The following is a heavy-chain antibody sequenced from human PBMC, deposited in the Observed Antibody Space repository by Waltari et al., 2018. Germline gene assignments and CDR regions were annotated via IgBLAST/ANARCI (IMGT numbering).Heavy chain of an antibody. CDR1: AFTFGAYE. J-gene: IGHJ4*02. D-gene: IGHD6-6*01. V-gene: IGHV3-48*03. CDR3: ARGRSVYDY. Sequence: EVQLVEFGGGLVPPGESLRLSLSAFAFTFGAYEMNWVRQAPGKGLEWVSYISASGSVIYYADSVKGRFTISRDNARNSLYLQLNSLTAEDTAIYYCARGRSVYDYWGQGTLVTVSS. CDR2: ISASGSVI.